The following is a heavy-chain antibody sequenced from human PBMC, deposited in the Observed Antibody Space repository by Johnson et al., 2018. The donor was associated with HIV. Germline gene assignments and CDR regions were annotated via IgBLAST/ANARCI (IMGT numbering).Heavy chain of an antibody. CDR1: GFTFDDYG. D-gene: IGHD6-6*01. Sequence: VQLVESGGGVVRPGGSLRLSCAASGFTFDDYGMSWVRQVPGKGLEWVSSINWNGGNTRYADSVKGRFTISRDNAKNSLYVQMNSLRAEDTALYYCARDSSSSLIDAFDLWGQGTMVTVSS. CDR2: INWNGGNT. J-gene: IGHJ3*01. V-gene: IGHV3-20*04. CDR3: ARDSSSSLIDAFDL.